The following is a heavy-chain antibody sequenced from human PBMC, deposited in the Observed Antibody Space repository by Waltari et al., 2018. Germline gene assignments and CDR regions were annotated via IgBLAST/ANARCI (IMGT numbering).Heavy chain of an antibody. V-gene: IGHV3-30-3*01. CDR1: GSTFNIYA. CDR2: ISYDGSNK. D-gene: IGHD6-6*01. Sequence: QVQLVESGGGVVQPGRSLRLSCAASGSTFNIYAMHWVRQAPGRGLEWVALISYDGSNKYYADSVKGRFTISRDDSKNTLYLQMNSLRDEDTAVYYCARADVYSSSSVYYWGQGTLVTVSS. CDR3: ARADVYSSSSVYY. J-gene: IGHJ4*02.